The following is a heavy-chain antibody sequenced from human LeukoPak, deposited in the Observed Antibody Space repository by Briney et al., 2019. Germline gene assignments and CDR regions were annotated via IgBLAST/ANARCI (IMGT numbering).Heavy chain of an antibody. V-gene: IGHV4-59*01. CDR1: GASISYNY. J-gene: IGHJ6*02. CDR2: IYYTGNT. CDR3: ARGYYYALDV. Sequence: SETLSLTCTASGASISYNYWNWIRQPPGKGLEWIGYIYYTGNTNYNPSLKSRLSIAVDTSKNQFSLNLSSVTAADAAVYYCARGYYYALDVWGQGTTVTVSS.